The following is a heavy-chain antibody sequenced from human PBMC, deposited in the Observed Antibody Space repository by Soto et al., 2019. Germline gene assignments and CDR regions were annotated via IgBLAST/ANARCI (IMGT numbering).Heavy chain of an antibody. CDR2: IIPIFGTA. V-gene: IGHV1-69*13. D-gene: IGHD3-10*01. CDR1: GGTFSSYA. Sequence: SVKVSCKASGGTFSSYAISWVRQAPGQGLEWMGGIIPIFGTANYAQKFQGRVTITADESTSTAYMELSSLRSEDTAVYYCAREGGRRLWSGELSWFDPWGQGTLVTVSS. CDR3: AREGGRRLWSGELSWFDP. J-gene: IGHJ5*02.